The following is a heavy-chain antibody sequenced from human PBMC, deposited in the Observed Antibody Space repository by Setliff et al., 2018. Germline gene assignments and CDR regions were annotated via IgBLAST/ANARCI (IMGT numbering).Heavy chain of an antibody. V-gene: IGHV3-11*06. Sequence: GGSLRLSCAASGFTFSDYAMSWIRQAPGKGLEWISSIVGNGVYTNYADSVKGRSTISRDSAKKSLSLQMNSLRAEDTALYYCARVYAYSYGFDYWGQGTPVTVSS. CDR3: ARVYAYSYGFDY. J-gene: IGHJ4*02. CDR2: IVGNGVYT. CDR1: GFTFSDYA. D-gene: IGHD3-16*01.